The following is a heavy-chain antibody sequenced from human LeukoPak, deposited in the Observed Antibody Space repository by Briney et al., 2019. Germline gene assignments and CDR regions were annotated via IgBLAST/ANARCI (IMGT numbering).Heavy chain of an antibody. CDR1: GLTFSSYA. CDR2: ISGSGGST. J-gene: IGHJ4*02. D-gene: IGHD6-6*01. V-gene: IGHV3-23*01. Sequence: GGSLRLSCAASGLTFSSYAMSWVRQAPGKGLEWVSAISGSGGSTYYADSVKGRFTISRDNSRNTLHLGMNSLRAEDTAVYYCAKDQKQLAGIFDFWGQGILVTVSS. CDR3: AKDQKQLAGIFDF.